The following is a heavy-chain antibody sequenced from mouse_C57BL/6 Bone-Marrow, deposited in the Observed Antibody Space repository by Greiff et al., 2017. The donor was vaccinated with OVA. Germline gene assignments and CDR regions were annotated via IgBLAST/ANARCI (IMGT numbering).Heavy chain of an antibody. CDR1: GYTFTSYW. D-gene: IGHD1-1*01. J-gene: IGHJ4*01. Sequence: QSCKASGYTFTSYWMHWVKQRPGQGLEWIGNINPSNGGTNYNEKFKSKATLTVDKSSSTAYMQLSSLTSEDSAVYYCAREDYYGSSYVDAMDYWGQGTSVTVSS. CDR2: INPSNGGT. V-gene: IGHV1-53*01. CDR3: AREDYYGSSYVDAMDY.